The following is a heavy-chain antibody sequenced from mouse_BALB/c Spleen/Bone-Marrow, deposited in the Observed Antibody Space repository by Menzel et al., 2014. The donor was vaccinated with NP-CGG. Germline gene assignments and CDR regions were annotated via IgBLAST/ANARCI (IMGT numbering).Heavy chain of an antibody. D-gene: IGHD2-3*01. CDR3: ARSDGYYPYYYAMDY. Sequence: QVQLKESGAELVKPGASVKLSCKASGYTFXSYWMHWVKQRPGQGLEWIGEINPSNGRTNYNEKFKSKATLTVDKSSSTAYMQLSSLTSEDSAVYYCARSDGYYPYYYAMDYWGQGTSVTVSS. V-gene: IGHV1S81*02. CDR2: INPSNGRT. CDR1: GYTFXSYW. J-gene: IGHJ4*01.